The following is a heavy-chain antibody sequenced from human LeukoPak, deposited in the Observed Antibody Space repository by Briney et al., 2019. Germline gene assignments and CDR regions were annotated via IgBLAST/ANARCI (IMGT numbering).Heavy chain of an antibody. CDR1: GFTFSSYA. CDR3: AKGPHHDPLHYFDY. D-gene: IGHD5/OR15-5a*01. J-gene: IGHJ4*02. CDR2: ISGSGGST. Sequence: GGSLRLSCAASGFTFSSYAMSWVRQAPGKGLEWVSSISGSGGSTYYADSVKGRFTISRDNSKHTLYLQMNSLRAEDTAVYYCAKGPHHDPLHYFDYWGQGTLVTVSS. V-gene: IGHV3-23*01.